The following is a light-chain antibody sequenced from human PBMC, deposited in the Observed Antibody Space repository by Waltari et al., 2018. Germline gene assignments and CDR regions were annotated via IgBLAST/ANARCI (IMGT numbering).Light chain of an antibody. CDR2: QVF. CDR3: MQGSYWPFT. J-gene: IGKJ3*01. CDR1: QSLVFSDGNTY. V-gene: IGKV2-30*01. Sequence: EVVMTQSPLSLPVTLGQPASISCRSSQSLVFSDGNTYLNWFQQRPGQSPRRLIYQVFNRDFGVPVRFSGSGSGTDFTMKISRVEAEDVGVYYCMQGSYWPFTFGPGTKVDIK.